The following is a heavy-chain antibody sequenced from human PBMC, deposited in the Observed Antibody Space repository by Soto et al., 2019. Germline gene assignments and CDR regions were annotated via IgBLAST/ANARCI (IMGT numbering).Heavy chain of an antibody. CDR1: VFTFSSYS. CDR3: ARADTDSSGYYYDYYYYGMDV. V-gene: IGHV3-21*01. CDR2: ISSSSSYI. J-gene: IGHJ6*01. D-gene: IGHD3-22*01. Sequence: WGSLRISCASSVFTFSSYSMTWVRQAPGRGLDWVSSISSSSSYIYYADSVKGRFTISRDNAKNSLYLQMNSLRAEDTAVYYCARADTDSSGYYYDYYYYGMDVWGQGTTVTVSS.